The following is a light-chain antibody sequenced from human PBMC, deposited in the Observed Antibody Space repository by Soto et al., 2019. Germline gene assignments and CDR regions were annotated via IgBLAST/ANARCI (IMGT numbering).Light chain of an antibody. V-gene: IGLV4-60*03. J-gene: IGLJ2*01. CDR2: LERSGSY. Sequence: QSVLTQSSSASASLGSSVKLTCTLSSRHSSYSIAWHQQQPGKAPRYLMRLERSGSYNKGSGVPDRFSGSSSGADRYLTISTLQSEDEADYYCETWDSSTHKVFGGGTKLTVL. CDR3: ETWDSSTHKV. CDR1: SRHSSYS.